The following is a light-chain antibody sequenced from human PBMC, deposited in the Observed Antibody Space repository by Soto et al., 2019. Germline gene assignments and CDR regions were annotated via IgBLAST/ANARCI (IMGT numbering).Light chain of an antibody. CDR1: QSISSY. CDR3: QQYNSYSRT. CDR2: DAS. J-gene: IGKJ1*01. Sequence: DIQMIQPPSSLSASVGDRVTITCRASQSISSYLNWYQQKPGKAPKLLIYDASSLESGVPSRFSGSGSGTEFTLTISSLQPDDFATYYCQQYNSYSRTFGQGTKVDIK. V-gene: IGKV1-5*01.